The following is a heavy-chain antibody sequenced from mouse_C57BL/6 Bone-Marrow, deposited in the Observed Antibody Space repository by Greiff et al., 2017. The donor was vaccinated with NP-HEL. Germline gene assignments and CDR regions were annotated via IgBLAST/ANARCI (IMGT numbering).Heavy chain of an antibody. J-gene: IGHJ3*01. CDR1: GYTFTDYY. CDR3: ARRIYYDYDGLAY. CDR2: INPYNGGT. D-gene: IGHD2-4*01. V-gene: IGHV1-19*01. Sequence: VQLQQSGPVLVKPGASVKMSCKASGYTFTDYYMNWVKQSHGKSLEWIGVINPYNGGTSYNQKFKGKATLTVDKSSSTTYMELNSLTSEDSAVYYCARRIYYDYDGLAYWGQGTLVTVSA.